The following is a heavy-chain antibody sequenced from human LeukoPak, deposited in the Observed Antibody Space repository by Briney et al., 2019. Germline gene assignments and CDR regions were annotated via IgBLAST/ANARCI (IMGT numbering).Heavy chain of an antibody. D-gene: IGHD6-19*01. CDR3: AKAGSSGWSSSGGDY. CDR2: ISGSAGST. J-gene: IGHJ4*02. Sequence: GGSLSLSCAASGFTFSNFAMSWVRQAPGKGLEWVSTISGSAGSTFHADSVKGRFTISRDNSKNTLLLQMNSLRAEDTAIYYCAKAGSSGWSSSGGDYWGQGALVTVSS. V-gene: IGHV3-23*01. CDR1: GFTFSNFA.